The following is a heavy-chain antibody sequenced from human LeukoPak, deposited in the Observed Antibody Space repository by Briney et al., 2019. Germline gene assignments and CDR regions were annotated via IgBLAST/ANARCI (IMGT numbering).Heavy chain of an antibody. CDR3: AARPGIEVAGFDF. CDR2: INPNTGGT. V-gene: IGHV1-2*02. CDR1: GYTFTGYY. J-gene: IGHJ4*02. Sequence: ASVKVSCKASGYTFTGYYMHWVRQAPGQGLEWMGWINPNTGGTNYAQKFQGRVTMTRDTSISTAYMELSRLRSDDTAVYYCAARPGIEVAGFDFWGQGTLVTVSS. D-gene: IGHD6-19*01.